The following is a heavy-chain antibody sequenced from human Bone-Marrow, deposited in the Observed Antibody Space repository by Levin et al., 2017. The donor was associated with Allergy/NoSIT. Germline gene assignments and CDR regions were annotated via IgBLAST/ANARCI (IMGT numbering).Heavy chain of an antibody. J-gene: IGHJ6*03. Sequence: SETLSLTCAVYGGSFSGHYWTWIRQTPGAGLEWIGEINHSGSTNFNPSLKSRVSISLDTSKKQFSLKMTSLTSADTATYYCARGSDIVVLSAAARYFYMDVWGAGTTVAVSS. CDR1: GGSFSGHY. CDR3: ARGSDIVVLSAAARYFYMDV. CDR2: INHSGST. V-gene: IGHV4-34*01. D-gene: IGHD2-21*01.